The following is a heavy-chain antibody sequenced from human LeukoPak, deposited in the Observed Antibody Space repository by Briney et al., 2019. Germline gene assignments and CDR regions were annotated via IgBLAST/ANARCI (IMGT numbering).Heavy chain of an antibody. Sequence: GGSLRLSCAASGFNVTHNYMSWVRQAPGKGLEWVSVIYSGGSTYYADSVKGRFTISRDNSNNTVYLQMNNLRPEDTAVFYCARGQGYESYYYMDVWGKGTTVSVSS. J-gene: IGHJ6*03. CDR1: GFNVTHNY. D-gene: IGHD2-2*01. CDR3: ARGQGYESYYYMDV. CDR2: IYSGGST. V-gene: IGHV3-66*02.